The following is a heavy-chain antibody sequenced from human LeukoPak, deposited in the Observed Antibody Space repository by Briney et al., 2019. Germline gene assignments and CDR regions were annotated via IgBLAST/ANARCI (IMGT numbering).Heavy chain of an antibody. CDR1: GFSFSTYW. CDR3: AKDSFTYYDILTGYFPFDY. CDR2: IKQDGSEQ. V-gene: IGHV3-7*03. J-gene: IGHJ4*02. D-gene: IGHD3-9*01. Sequence: GGSLRLSCAASGFSFSTYWMTWVRQAPGKGLEWVANIKQDGSEQYYVDSVKGRFTISRDNAKNSLYLQMNSLRAEDTAVYYCAKDSFTYYDILTGYFPFDYWGQGTLVTVSS.